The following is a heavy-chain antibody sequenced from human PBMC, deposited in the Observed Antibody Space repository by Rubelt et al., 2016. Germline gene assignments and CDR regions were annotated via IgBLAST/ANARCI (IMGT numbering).Heavy chain of an antibody. V-gene: IGHV7-4-1*02. D-gene: IGHD6-13*01. CDR2: INTNSGNP. J-gene: IGHJ4*02. CDR1: GYTFTSYA. CDR3: ARAVGARSSWEIGGY. Sequence: QVQLVQSGSEMKKPGASVKVSCKTSGYTFTSYAMNWVRQAPGQGLEWMGWINTNSGNPAYAQGFTGRFVFSLDTSVSTAYLQISSLEAEYTAVYYCARAVGARSSWEIGGYWGQGTLVTVSS.